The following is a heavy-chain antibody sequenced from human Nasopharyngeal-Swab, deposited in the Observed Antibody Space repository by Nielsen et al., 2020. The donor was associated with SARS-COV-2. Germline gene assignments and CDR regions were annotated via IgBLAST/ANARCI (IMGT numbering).Heavy chain of an antibody. V-gene: IGHV3-53*01. J-gene: IGHJ1*01. D-gene: IGHD2-15*01. CDR3: AGGTGYSQNFQH. Sequence: GESLKIPFAASGLTASSNYMSWVRQAPGKGLEWVSVIYRGDSTDYADSVKGRFTVFRDISKNTLYLQMNSLRVEDTAIYYCAGGTGYSQNFQHWGQGTLVTVFS. CDR1: GLTASSNY. CDR2: IYRGDST.